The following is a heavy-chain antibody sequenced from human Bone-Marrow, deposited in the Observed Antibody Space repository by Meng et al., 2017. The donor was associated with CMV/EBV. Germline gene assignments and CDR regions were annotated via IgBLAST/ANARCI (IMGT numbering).Heavy chain of an antibody. D-gene: IGHD7-27*01. J-gene: IGHJ6*02. Sequence: GESLKISCAASGFTFTDYFMSWIRQAPGKGLEWVSYISVTGSTKYYAASVKDRFAISRDNAKDTLYLQMNNLRAEDTAVYYCARDEVTRAIWDYYYGMDVWGQGTTVTVSS. CDR3: ARDEVTRAIWDYYYGMDV. CDR2: ISVTGSTK. CDR1: GFTFTDYF. V-gene: IGHV3-11*04.